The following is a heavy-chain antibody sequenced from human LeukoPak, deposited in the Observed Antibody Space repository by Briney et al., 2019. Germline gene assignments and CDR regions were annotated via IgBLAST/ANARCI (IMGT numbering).Heavy chain of an antibody. D-gene: IGHD3-22*01. CDR2: IKKDGIEK. V-gene: IGHV3-7*01. CDR3: AREPRITMNTAAFDI. J-gene: IGHJ3*02. Sequence: HSGGSLRLSCVVSGFTLSSDWMSWVRQAPGKGLEWVANIKKDGIEKYYVESVKGRFTISRDNAKNSLYLQMNRLRAEDTTVYHCAREPRITMNTAAFDIWGQGTMVTVSS. CDR1: GFTLSSDW.